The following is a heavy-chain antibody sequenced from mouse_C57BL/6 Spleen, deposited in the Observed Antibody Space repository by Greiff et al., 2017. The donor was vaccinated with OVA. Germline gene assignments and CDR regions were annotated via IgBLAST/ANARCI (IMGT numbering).Heavy chain of an antibody. CDR1: GYTFTSYG. CDR3: ARVLLYDGYFGGY. V-gene: IGHV1-81*01. CDR2: IYPRSGNT. D-gene: IGHD2-3*01. Sequence: VQLQQSGAELARPGASVKLSCKASGYTFTSYGISWVKQRTGQGLEWIGEIYPRSGNTYYNEKFKGKATLTADKSSSTAYMELRSLTSEDSAVYFCARVLLYDGYFGGYWGQGTLVTVSA. J-gene: IGHJ3*01.